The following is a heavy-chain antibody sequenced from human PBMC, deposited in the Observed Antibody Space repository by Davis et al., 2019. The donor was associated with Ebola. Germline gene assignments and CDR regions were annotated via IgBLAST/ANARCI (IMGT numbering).Heavy chain of an antibody. CDR2: IYSGGST. CDR1: GFTVSSNY. V-gene: IGHV3-53*04. J-gene: IGHJ3*01. Sequence: GESLKISCAASGFTVSSNYMSWVRQAPGKGLEWVSVIYSGGSTYYADSVKGRFTISRHNSKNTLYLQMNSLRAEDTAVYYCAYSLGWFLVWGQGTMVTVSS. D-gene: IGHD2-15*01. CDR3: AYSLGWFLV.